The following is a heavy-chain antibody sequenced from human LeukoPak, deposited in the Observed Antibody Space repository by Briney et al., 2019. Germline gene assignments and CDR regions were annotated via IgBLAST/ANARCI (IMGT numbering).Heavy chain of an antibody. J-gene: IGHJ4*02. Sequence: PGGSLRLSCAASGFTFSSYWMTWVRQAPGKGLEWEANIKQDGSEEYYVDSVKGRFTISRDNAKNSLYLQMNSLRAEDTAVYYCARDGLGSAFDYWGQGTLVTVSS. CDR2: IKQDGSEE. V-gene: IGHV3-7*01. CDR1: GFTFSSYW. CDR3: ARDGLGSAFDY. D-gene: IGHD3/OR15-3a*01.